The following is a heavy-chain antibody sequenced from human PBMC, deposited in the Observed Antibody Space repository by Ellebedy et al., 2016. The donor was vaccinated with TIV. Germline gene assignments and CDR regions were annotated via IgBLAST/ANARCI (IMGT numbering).Heavy chain of an antibody. V-gene: IGHV3-23*01. D-gene: IGHD3-16*02. J-gene: IGHJ3*01. CDR1: GFTFSSYA. CDR3: VRDYLYAFDF. Sequence: GESLKISCAASGFTFSSYAMSWVRQAPGKGLEWVSAISGSGGSTYYADSVKGRFTISRDNAENSLYLQMDSLRDEDTAVYYCVRDYLYAFDFWGQGTMVTVSS. CDR2: ISGSGGST.